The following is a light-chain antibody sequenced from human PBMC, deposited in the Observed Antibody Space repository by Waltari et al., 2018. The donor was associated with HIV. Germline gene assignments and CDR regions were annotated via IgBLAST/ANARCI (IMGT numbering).Light chain of an antibody. CDR2: RDN. CDR3: QVWDTDKGHPV. V-gene: IGLV3-21*02. Sequence: HVPTQTPSVSVAPGQTASISCGGDNPEGLSVHWYQQRPGQAPVLVIYRDNDRPSGIPERFSGFNSGKTATLNITRVEAGDEADYYCQVWDTDKGHPVFGGGTHLTVL. CDR1: NPEGLS. J-gene: IGLJ7*01.